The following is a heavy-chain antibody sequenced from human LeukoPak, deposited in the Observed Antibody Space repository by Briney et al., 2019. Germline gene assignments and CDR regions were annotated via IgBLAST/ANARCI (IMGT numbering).Heavy chain of an antibody. CDR3: ARAGGGYCSSSTCEDDTFDI. Sequence: GASVKVSCKASGYIFTSYTIHWVRQAPGQRLEWVGWSNTGNGNTKYSQQFQGRVTITRDTSASTAYMELNSLRSEDTAVYYCARAGGGYCSSSTCEDDTFDIWGQGTMVTVSS. CDR2: SNTGNGNT. J-gene: IGHJ3*02. CDR1: GYIFTSYT. D-gene: IGHD2-2*01. V-gene: IGHV1-3*02.